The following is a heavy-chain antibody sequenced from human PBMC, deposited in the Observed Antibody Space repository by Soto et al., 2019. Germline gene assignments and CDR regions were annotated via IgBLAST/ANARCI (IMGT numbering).Heavy chain of an antibody. D-gene: IGHD5-18*01. J-gene: IGHJ4*02. Sequence: QVQLVQSGTEVKRPGSSVKVSCTASGGTFGSYTISWVRQAPGQGLEWMGRIIPILGITNYAQKLQGRVTITADRSTSTAYMEVSSLRSEDTALYYCARDAALVPGLDYWGQGTLVTVSS. CDR3: ARDAALVPGLDY. V-gene: IGHV1-69*08. CDR2: IIPILGIT. CDR1: GGTFGSYT.